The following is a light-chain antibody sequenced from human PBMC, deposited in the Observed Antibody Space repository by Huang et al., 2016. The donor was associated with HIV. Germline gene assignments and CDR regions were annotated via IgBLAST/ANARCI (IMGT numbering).Light chain of an antibody. J-gene: IGKJ2*01. CDR1: QSVASSY. CDR2: GAS. V-gene: IGKV3-20*01. CDR3: QVYSSSPLYT. Sequence: EVVLTQSPGTLSLSPGERATLSCRASQSVASSYLAWYQQKPAQAPRLLIYGASSRATGIPDRFSGSWSGTDFTLTISRLQPEDFAVYYCQVYSSSPLYTFGQGTKLEIK.